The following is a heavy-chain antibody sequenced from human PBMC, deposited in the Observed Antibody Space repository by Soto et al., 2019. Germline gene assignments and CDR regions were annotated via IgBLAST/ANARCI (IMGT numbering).Heavy chain of an antibody. CDR3: ARAGYYDFWSGYYVSGWFDP. CDR1: VGSFSGYY. J-gene: IGHJ5*02. CDR2: INHSGST. Sequence: SETLSLTCAVYVGSFSGYYWSWIHQPPGKGLEWIGEINHSGSTNYNPSLKSRVTISVDTSKNQFSLKLSSVTAADTAVYYCARAGYYDFWSGYYVSGWFDPWGQGTLVTVS. V-gene: IGHV4-34*01. D-gene: IGHD3-3*01.